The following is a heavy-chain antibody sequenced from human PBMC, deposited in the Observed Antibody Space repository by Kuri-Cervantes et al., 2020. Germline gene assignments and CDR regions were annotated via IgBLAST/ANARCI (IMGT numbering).Heavy chain of an antibody. CDR3: ASDYGDYGAKTQLNPYYYYYGMDV. Sequence: GESLKISCAASGFTFSSYGMHWVRQAPGKGLEWVAVIWYDGSNKYYADSVKGRFTISRDNSKNTLYLQMNSLRAEDTAVYYCASDYGDYGAKTQLNPYYYYYGMDVWGQGTTVTVSS. CDR1: GFTFSSYG. CDR2: IWYDGSNK. D-gene: IGHD4-17*01. V-gene: IGHV3-33*01. J-gene: IGHJ6*02.